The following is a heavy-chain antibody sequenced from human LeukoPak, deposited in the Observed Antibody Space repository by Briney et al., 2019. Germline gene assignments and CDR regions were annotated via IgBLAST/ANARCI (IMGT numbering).Heavy chain of an antibody. CDR3: ARATWPYCGGDCYSEYFQH. D-gene: IGHD2-21*02. J-gene: IGHJ1*01. Sequence: ASVKVSCKASGYTFTGYYIQWVRQAPGQGLEWMGWINPNSGGTNYAQKFQGRITMTRDTSTSTVYMELSSLRSEDTAVYYCARATWPYCGGDCYSEYFQHWGQGTLVTVSS. CDR1: GYTFTGYY. V-gene: IGHV1-2*02. CDR2: INPNSGGT.